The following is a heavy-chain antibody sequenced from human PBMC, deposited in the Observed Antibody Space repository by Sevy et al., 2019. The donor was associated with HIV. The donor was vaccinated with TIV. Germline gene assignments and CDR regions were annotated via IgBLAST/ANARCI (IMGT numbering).Heavy chain of an antibody. D-gene: IGHD1-26*01. V-gene: IGHV3-11*01. J-gene: IGHJ6*02. Sequence: GGSLRLSCAASGFIFSDRYMNWIRQAPGKGLEWIAYITSNGNTIYYADSVKGRFTISRDNAKNSLFLQMNSLRAEDTAVYYCASSLLVDGQWGPPYGMDVWGQGTTVTVSS. CDR2: ITSNGNTI. CDR1: GFIFSDRY. CDR3: ASSLLVDGQWGPPYGMDV.